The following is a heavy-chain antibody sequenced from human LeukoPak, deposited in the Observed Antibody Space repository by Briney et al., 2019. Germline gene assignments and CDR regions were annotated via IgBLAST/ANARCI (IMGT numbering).Heavy chain of an antibody. D-gene: IGHD3-10*01. CDR3: AKRGVVIRVILVGFHKEAYYFDS. V-gene: IGHV3-23*01. Sequence: GGSLRLSCAVSGITLSNYGRSWVRQAPGKGLEWVAGLSGSGCGTNYADSVKGRFTISRDNAKNTLYLRMNRLRGEDTAVYFCAKRGVVIRVILVGFHKEAYYFDSWGQGALVTVSS. CDR2: LSGSGCGT. J-gene: IGHJ4*02. CDR1: GITLSNYG.